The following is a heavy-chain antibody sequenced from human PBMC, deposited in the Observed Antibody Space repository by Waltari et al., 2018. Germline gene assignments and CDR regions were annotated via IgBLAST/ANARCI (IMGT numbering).Heavy chain of an antibody. CDR1: GYTFTGQH. CDR3: ARDRARGYYDY. Sequence: QVQLVQSGAEVKKPGASVKDSCKASGYTFTGQHMHWVRQAAGQGLEWIGWINPNSGGTNYAQNFQGRVTMPRDMSISTAYMELSRLRSDDTAVYYCARDRARGYYDYWGQGTLVTVSS. CDR2: INPNSGGT. D-gene: IGHD3-22*01. V-gene: IGHV1-2*02. J-gene: IGHJ4*02.